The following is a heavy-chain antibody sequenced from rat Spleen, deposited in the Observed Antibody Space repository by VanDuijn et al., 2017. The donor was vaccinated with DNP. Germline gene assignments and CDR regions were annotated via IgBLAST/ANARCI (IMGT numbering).Heavy chain of an antibody. CDR2: IWTGGST. J-gene: IGHJ2*01. Sequence: QVQLKESGPGLVQPSQTLSLTCTVSGFSLTSYNVHWVRQPTGKGLEWMGVIWTGGSTDYTAPLKSRLTISRDTSKSQVFLKMNSRQPEDTGTYYGTRDGGGDWGQGVMVTVSS. V-gene: IGHV2-30*01. D-gene: IGHD4-3*01. CDR3: TRDGGGD. CDR1: GFSLTSYN.